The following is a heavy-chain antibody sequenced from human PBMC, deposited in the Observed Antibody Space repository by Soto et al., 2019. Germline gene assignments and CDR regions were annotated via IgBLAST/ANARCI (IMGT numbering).Heavy chain of an antibody. CDR3: ARGEYGDYYYYMDV. V-gene: IGHV4-59*01. D-gene: IGHD4-17*01. CDR2: IYYSGST. Sequence: SETLSLTCTVSGGYISSYYLSWIRQPPGKGLEWIGYIYYSGSTNYNPSLKSRVTISVDTSKNQFSLKLSSVTAADTAVYYCARGEYGDYYYYMDVWGKGTTVTVSS. CDR1: GGYISSYY. J-gene: IGHJ6*03.